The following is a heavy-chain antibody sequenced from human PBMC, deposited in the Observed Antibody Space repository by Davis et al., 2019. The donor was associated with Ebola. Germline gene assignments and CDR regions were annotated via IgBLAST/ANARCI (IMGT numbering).Heavy chain of an antibody. CDR2: INPSGGST. D-gene: IGHD2-2*01. CDR3: ARDRAPYCSSTSCPWAQWLVPHGEGVDY. V-gene: IGHV1-46*01. J-gene: IGHJ4*02. CDR1: GYTFTSYY. Sequence: ASVKVSCKASGYTFTSYYMHWVRQAPGQGLEWMGIINPSGGSTSYAQKFQGRVTMTRDTSTSTVYMELSSLRSEDTAVYYCARDRAPYCSSTSCPWAQWLVPHGEGVDYWGQGTLVTVSS.